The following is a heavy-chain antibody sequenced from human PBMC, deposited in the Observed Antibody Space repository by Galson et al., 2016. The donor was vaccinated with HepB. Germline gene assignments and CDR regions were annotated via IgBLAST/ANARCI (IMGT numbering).Heavy chain of an antibody. Sequence: SLRLSCAASGFSFSNYAINWVRQATGKGLEWVSGISGSGVTTYYADSVRGRFTISRDNSKNTLSLQMNSLRVEDTAVYYCAKSPPKELPVNYFDYWGQGTLVTVSS. V-gene: IGHV3-23*01. CDR1: GFSFSNYA. CDR2: ISGSGVTT. CDR3: AKSPPKELPVNYFDY. D-gene: IGHD1-7*01. J-gene: IGHJ4*02.